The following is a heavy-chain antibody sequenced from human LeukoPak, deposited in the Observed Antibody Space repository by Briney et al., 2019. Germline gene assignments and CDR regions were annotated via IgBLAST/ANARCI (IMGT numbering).Heavy chain of an antibody. CDR3: ARVGYCGGDCWSKEYYFDY. Sequence: GASVKVSCKASGYTFTGYYMHWVRQAPGQGLEWMGWINPNSGGTNYAQKFQGRVTMTRDTSTSTSYMELRSLRSDDTAVYYCARVGYCGGDCWSKEYYFDYWGQGTLVTVSS. J-gene: IGHJ4*02. V-gene: IGHV1-2*02. D-gene: IGHD2-21*02. CDR2: INPNSGGT. CDR1: GYTFTGYY.